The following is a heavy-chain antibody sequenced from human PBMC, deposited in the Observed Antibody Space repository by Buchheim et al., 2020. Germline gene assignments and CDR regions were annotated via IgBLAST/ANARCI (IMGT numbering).Heavy chain of an antibody. CDR2: IYYSGST. V-gene: IGHV4-30-4*01. D-gene: IGHD3-22*01. J-gene: IGHJ5*02. CDR3: ARGSGLNYYDTSGYYSWFDP. Sequence: QVQLQESGPGLVKPSQTPSLTCTVSGGSISSGDYYWSWIRQPPGKGLEWIGYIYYSGSTYYNPSLKSRVTISVDTSKNQFSLKLSSVTAADTAVYYCARGSGLNYYDTSGYYSWFDPWGQGTL. CDR1: GGSISSGDYY.